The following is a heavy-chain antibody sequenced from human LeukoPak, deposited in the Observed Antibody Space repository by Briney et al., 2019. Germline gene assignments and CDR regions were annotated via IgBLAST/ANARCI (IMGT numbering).Heavy chain of an antibody. D-gene: IGHD3-10*01. J-gene: IGHJ5*02. CDR3: ARRGGLSPQNWFDP. Sequence: PSETLSLTCAVYGGSFSGYHWSWIRQPPGKGLEWIGEINHSGSTNYNPSLKSRVTISVDTSKNQFSLKLSSVTAADTAVYYCARRGGLSPQNWFDPWGQGTLVTVSS. CDR2: INHSGST. CDR1: GGSFSGYH. V-gene: IGHV4-34*01.